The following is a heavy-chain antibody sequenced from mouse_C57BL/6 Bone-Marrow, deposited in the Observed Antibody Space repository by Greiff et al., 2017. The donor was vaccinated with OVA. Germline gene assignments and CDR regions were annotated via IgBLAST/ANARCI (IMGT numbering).Heavy chain of an antibody. CDR1: GYTFTSYW. CDR2: IDPSDSYT. Sequence: QVQLQQPGAELVMPGASVKLSCKASGYTFTSYWMHWVKQRPGQGLEWIGEIDPSDSYTNYNQKFKGKSTLTVDKSSSTAYMQLSSLTSEDSAVYYCARTSYGYDYFDYWGQGTTLTVSS. D-gene: IGHD2-2*01. V-gene: IGHV1-69*01. J-gene: IGHJ2*01. CDR3: ARTSYGYDYFDY.